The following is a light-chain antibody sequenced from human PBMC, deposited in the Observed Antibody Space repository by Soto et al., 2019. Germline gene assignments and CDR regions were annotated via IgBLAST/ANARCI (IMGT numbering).Light chain of an antibody. CDR3: QHRSNWPIT. CDR1: QSVSSN. Sequence: ETVMTQSPATLSVSPGERATLSGRASQSVSSNLAWYQQKPGQPPRLLIYDISTRATGIPTRFSGSGSGTDFTLTISSLEPEDFAVYYCQHRSNWPITFGQGTRLEI. J-gene: IGKJ5*01. V-gene: IGKV3-11*01. CDR2: DIS.